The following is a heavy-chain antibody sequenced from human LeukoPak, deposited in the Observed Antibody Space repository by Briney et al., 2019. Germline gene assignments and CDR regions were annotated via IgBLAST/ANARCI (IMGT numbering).Heavy chain of an antibody. CDR2: INTNTGNP. V-gene: IGHV7-4-1*02. CDR3: ARDLESTFDY. D-gene: IGHD3-3*01. Sequence: ASVKVSCKGSGYSFTSYAINWVRQASEQGLEWMGWINTNTGNPTYAQGFTGRFVFSLDTSVSTAYLQISSLKAEDTAVYYCARDLESTFDYWGQGTLVTVSS. CDR1: GYSFTSYA. J-gene: IGHJ4*02.